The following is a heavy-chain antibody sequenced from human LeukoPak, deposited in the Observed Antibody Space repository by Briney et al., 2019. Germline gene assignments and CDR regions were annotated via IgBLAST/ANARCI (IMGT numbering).Heavy chain of an antibody. V-gene: IGHV1-46*01. CDR3: ARAGYKDYFDY. Sequence: ASVKVSCKASGYTFTSYYMHWVRQAPGQGLEWMGIINPSGGSTSYAQKLQGRVTMTRDTSTSTVYMELSSLRSEDTAVYYCARAGYKDYFDYWGQGTLVTVSS. CDR2: INPSGGST. CDR1: GYTFTSYY. J-gene: IGHJ4*02. D-gene: IGHD5-18*01.